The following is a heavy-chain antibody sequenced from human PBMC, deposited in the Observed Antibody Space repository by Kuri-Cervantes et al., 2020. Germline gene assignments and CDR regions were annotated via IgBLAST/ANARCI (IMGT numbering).Heavy chain of an antibody. CDR2: INPNSGGT. CDR3: ARDADGYYGGGWFDP. Sequence: ASVKVSCKAAGYTFTGYYMHWVRRAPGQGLEWMGWINPNSGGTNYAQKFQGRVTMTRDTSIITAFMELSRLRSDDTAVSYCARDADGYYGGGWFDPWGQGTLVTVSS. D-gene: IGHD5-24*01. V-gene: IGHV1-2*02. J-gene: IGHJ5*02. CDR1: GYTFTGYY.